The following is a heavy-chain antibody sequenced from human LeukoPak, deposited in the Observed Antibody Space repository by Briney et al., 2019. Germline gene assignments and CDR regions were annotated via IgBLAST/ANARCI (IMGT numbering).Heavy chain of an antibody. CDR3: ARVAYWYYGSGRDRGFDY. Sequence: GGSLRLSCAASGFTFSSYSMNWVRQAPGKGLEWVSYISSSSSTIYYADSVKGRFTISRDNAKTSLYLQMNSLRAEDTAVYYCARVAYWYYGSGRDRGFDYWGQGTLVTVSS. CDR1: GFTFSSYS. CDR2: ISSSSSTI. D-gene: IGHD3-10*01. J-gene: IGHJ4*02. V-gene: IGHV3-48*01.